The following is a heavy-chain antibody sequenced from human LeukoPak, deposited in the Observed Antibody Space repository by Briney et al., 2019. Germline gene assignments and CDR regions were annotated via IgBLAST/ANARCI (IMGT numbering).Heavy chain of an antibody. J-gene: IGHJ4*02. CDR3: VRGMGVSMLYYFDY. V-gene: IGHV3-66*02. CDR2: LYSDGTT. Sequence: PGGSLRLSCAASGLSVSSNYMSRVRQAPGKGLEWVPVLYSDGTTYYADSVKGRFTISRDNSKNTLYLQMNSLRAEDTAVYYCVRGMGVSMLYYFDYWGQGTLVTVSS. CDR1: GLSVSSNY. D-gene: IGHD3-10*01.